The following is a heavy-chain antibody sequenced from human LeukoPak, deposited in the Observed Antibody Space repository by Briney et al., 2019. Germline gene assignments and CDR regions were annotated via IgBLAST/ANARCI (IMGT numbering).Heavy chain of an antibody. CDR1: GFTFSSYW. Sequence: AGGSLRLSCAASGFTFSSYWMSWVRQAPGKGLEWVANMNRDGSEKNYVDPIKGRFTISRDNAANSLYLQMNSLRVEDTAVYYCARDGGIIRFGGQDVWGQGTTVIVS. CDR2: MNRDGSEK. V-gene: IGHV3-7*01. J-gene: IGHJ6*02. D-gene: IGHD3-16*01. CDR3: ARDGGIIRFGGQDV.